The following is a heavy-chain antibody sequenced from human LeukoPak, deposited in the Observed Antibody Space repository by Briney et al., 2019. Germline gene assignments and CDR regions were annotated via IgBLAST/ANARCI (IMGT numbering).Heavy chain of an antibody. J-gene: IGHJ4*02. Sequence: PGGSLRLSCAASGFTLISYWMSWVRQAPGEGLEWVPNIKQDGSEKYYVDSVKGRFTISRDNAKNSLYLQMNSLRAEDTAVYYCVRSRSYYIGFYFDYWGQGTLVTVSS. CDR3: VRSRSYYIGFYFDY. CDR1: GFTLISYW. CDR2: IKQDGSEK. D-gene: IGHD1-26*01. V-gene: IGHV3-7*01.